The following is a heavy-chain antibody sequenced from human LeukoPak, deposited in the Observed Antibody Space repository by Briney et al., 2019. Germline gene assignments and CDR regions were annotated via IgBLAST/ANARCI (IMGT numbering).Heavy chain of an antibody. CDR1: GGSISSSNYY. CDR2: IHYSGST. V-gene: IGHV4-39*01. J-gene: IGHJ3*02. D-gene: IGHD6-19*01. CDR3: ARHLTSGWRLSGFDI. Sequence: SETLSLTCTVSGGSISSSNYYWGWIRQPPGRGLEWVGSIHYSGSTYHNPSLKSRVTISVDTSKNQFSLKLSSVTAADTAVFYCARHLTSGWRLSGFDIWGQGTMVTVSS.